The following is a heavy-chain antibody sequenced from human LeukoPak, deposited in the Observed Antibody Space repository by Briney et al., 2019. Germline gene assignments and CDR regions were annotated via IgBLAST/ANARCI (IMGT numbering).Heavy chain of an antibody. CDR1: GGSISSYY. CDR2: IYYSGST. J-gene: IGHJ4*01. CDR3: ARQVPGLYYSSGYLEFDD. Sequence: PSETLSLTCTVSGGSISSYYWSWIRQPPGKGLEWIGYIYYSGSTNYNPSLKSRVTISVDTSKNQFSLKLSSVIAAATAVYYCARQVPGLYYSSGYLEFDDWSQGTLVTVSS. D-gene: IGHD3-22*01. V-gene: IGHV4-59*01.